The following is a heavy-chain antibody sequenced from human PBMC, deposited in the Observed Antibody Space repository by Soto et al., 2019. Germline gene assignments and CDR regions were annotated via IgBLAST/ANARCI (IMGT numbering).Heavy chain of an antibody. J-gene: IGHJ5*02. CDR3: AKDGSPLHP. V-gene: IGHV3-23*01. CDR2: IRGSGGTT. CDR1: GFTFSSYE. Sequence: PGGSLRLSCTASGFTFSSYEMNWVRQAPGKGLEWVSAIRGSGGTTYYADSVKGRFTISRDNSKNTLYLQMNSLRAEDTAVYYCAKDGSPLHPWGQGTLVTVSS.